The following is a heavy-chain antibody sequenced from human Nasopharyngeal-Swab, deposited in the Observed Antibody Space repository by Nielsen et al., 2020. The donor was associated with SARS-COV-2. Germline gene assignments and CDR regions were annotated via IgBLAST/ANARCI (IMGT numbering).Heavy chain of an antibody. J-gene: IGHJ4*02. CDR3: TTDQLNSVRKEY. CDR1: GFTFSLYT. V-gene: IGHV3-15*01. Sequence: GGSLRLSCAPSGFTFSLYTMNWVRQGPGKGLEWVGRIKRRDEGGTTDYAAPVKGRFTISRDDSKTTLHLQMNSLKTEDTAVYYCTTDQLNSVRKEYWGQGTPVTVSS. CDR2: IKRRDEGGTT. D-gene: IGHD3-10*01.